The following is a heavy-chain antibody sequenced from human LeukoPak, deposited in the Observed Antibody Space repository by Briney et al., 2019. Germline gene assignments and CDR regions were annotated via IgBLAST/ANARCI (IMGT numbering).Heavy chain of an antibody. Sequence: SETLSLTCTVSGGSISSYYWSWIRQPAGKGLEWIGRIYTSGSTNYNPSLKSRVTMSVDTSKNQFSLKLSSVTVADTAVYYCARAIAAAVSDYYYYYMDVWGKGTTVTVSS. J-gene: IGHJ6*03. D-gene: IGHD6-13*01. V-gene: IGHV4-4*07. CDR1: GGSISSYY. CDR2: IYTSGST. CDR3: ARAIAAAVSDYYYYYMDV.